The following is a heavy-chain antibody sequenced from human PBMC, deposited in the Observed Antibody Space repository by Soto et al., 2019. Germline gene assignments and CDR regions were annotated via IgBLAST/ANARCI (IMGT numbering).Heavy chain of an antibody. Sequence: GGSLRLSCAASGFTFSSFAMHWVRQAPGKGLEWVANITPDGREKYYVDSVKGRFTISRDNTKNSLYLQMSTLRPEDTAIYYCARDYEFGFDIWGQGTLVTVSS. CDR3: ARDYEFGFDI. V-gene: IGHV3-7*01. CDR1: GFTFSSFA. D-gene: IGHD3-22*01. J-gene: IGHJ3*02. CDR2: ITPDGREK.